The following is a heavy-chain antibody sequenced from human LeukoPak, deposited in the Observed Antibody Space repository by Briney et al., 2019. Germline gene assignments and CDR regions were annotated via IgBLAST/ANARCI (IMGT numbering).Heavy chain of an antibody. CDR3: AELGITMIGGV. D-gene: IGHD3-10*02. Sequence: GGSLRLSCAASGFTFSSYSIHWVRQAPGKGLEWVSFISSSSSYIYYADSLKGRFTISRDNAKNSLYLQMNSLRAEDTAVYYCAELGITMIGGVWGKGTTVTISS. J-gene: IGHJ6*04. CDR1: GFTFSSYS. V-gene: IGHV3-21*01. CDR2: ISSSSSYI.